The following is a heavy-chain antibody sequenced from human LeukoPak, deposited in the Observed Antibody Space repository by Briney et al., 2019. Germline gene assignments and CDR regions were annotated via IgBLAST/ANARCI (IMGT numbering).Heavy chain of an antibody. CDR2: IIPIFGTA. D-gene: IGHD2-2*02. Sequence: GASVKVSCKASGGTFSSYAISWVRQAPGQGLEWMGGIIPIFGTANYAQKFQGRVTITADESTSTAYMELSSLRSEDTAVYYCARDARAYCSSTSCYTDQHWGQGTLVTVSS. CDR1: GGTFSSYA. V-gene: IGHV1-69*13. J-gene: IGHJ1*01. CDR3: ARDARAYCSSTSCYTDQH.